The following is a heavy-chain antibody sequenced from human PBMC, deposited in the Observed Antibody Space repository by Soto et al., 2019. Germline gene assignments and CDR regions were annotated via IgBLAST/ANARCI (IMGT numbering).Heavy chain of an antibody. D-gene: IGHD3-10*01. CDR2: ISSSDSTI. Sequence: GGSLRLSCAASGFTFSDYYLSWIRRAPGKGLEWVSYISSSDSTIYYADSVKGRFTISRDNTKNLLYLQMSSLRAEDTAVYYCARDMMIRGITVWFDRWGQGTLVTVSS. V-gene: IGHV3-11*01. CDR1: GFTFSDYY. J-gene: IGHJ5*02. CDR3: ARDMMIRGITVWFDR.